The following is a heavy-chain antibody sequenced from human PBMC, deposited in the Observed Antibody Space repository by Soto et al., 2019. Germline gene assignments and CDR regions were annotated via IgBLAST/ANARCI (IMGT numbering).Heavy chain of an antibody. CDR3: VTDQWYAFDI. Sequence: GSLRLSCAVSGFTFSTSNMNWVRQAPGKGLEWISYFRGRDGTISYADSVKDRFTIARDIAKNSLYLQMNSLRAEDTAVYYCVTDQWYAFDIWGQGTMVTVSS. CDR2: FRGRDGTI. J-gene: IGHJ3*02. CDR1: GFTFSTSN. V-gene: IGHV3-48*01. D-gene: IGHD2-15*01.